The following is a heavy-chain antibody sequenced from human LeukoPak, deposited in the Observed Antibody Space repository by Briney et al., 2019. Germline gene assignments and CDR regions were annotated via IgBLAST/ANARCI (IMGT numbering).Heavy chain of an antibody. Sequence: GGSLRLSCAASGLTFSSYAMSWVRQTPGKGLMWVSRITSDGSTTWYADSVKGRFTVSRDNAKNTLFLEMNSLRDEDTAVYYCAGDYIWGRLFWGQGTLVTVSS. J-gene: IGHJ4*01. V-gene: IGHV3-74*01. D-gene: IGHD3-16*01. CDR3: AGDYIWGRLF. CDR1: GLTFSSYA. CDR2: ITSDGSTT.